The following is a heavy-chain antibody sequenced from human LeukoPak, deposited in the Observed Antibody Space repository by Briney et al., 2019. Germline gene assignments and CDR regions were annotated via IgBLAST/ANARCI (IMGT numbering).Heavy chain of an antibody. D-gene: IGHD3-10*01. CDR3: ARDFLPSGSYYNPFDY. CDR2: VYYSGSA. J-gene: IGHJ4*02. CDR1: GGSISSSSYY. V-gene: IGHV4-39*07. Sequence: PSETLSLTCTVSGGSISSSSYYWGWIRQPPGKGLEWIGSVYYSGSAYYNPSLKSRITISVDTSKNQFSLKLSSVTAADTAIYFCARDFLPSGSYYNPFDYWGQGTLVTVSS.